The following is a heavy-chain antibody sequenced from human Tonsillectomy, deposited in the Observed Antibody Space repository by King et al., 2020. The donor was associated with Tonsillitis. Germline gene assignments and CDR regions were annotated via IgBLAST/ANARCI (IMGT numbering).Heavy chain of an antibody. CDR1: GGSISSYY. CDR3: ARTITIFGVVIEYYFAY. V-gene: IGHV4-59*08. D-gene: IGHD3-3*01. CDR2: IYYSGST. J-gene: IGHJ4*02. Sequence: QLQESGPGLVKPSETLSLTCTVSGGSISSYYWSWIRQPPGKGLEWIGYIYYSGSTNSNPSLKSRVTISVDTSKNQFSLKLSSVTAADTAVYYCARTITIFGVVIEYYFAYWGQGTLVTVSS.